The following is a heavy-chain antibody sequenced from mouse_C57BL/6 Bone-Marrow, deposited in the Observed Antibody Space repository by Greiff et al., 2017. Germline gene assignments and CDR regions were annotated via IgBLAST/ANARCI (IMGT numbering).Heavy chain of an antibody. J-gene: IGHJ4*01. CDR2: INPNNGGT. Sequence: EVQLQQSGPELVKPGASVKISCKASGYTFTDYYMNWVKQSHGKSLEWIGDINPNNGGTSYNQKFKGKATLTVDKSSSTAYMELRSLTSEVSAVYYCASYGSDAMDYWGQGTSVTVSS. CDR3: ASYGSDAMDY. CDR1: GYTFTDYY. V-gene: IGHV1-26*01. D-gene: IGHD1-1*01.